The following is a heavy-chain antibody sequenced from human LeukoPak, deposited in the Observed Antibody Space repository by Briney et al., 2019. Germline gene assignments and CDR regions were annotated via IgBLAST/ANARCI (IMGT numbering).Heavy chain of an antibody. CDR2: IREGGSEK. Sequence: PGGSLRLSCVASGFTFSSYWMSWVRQGPGKGLEWVANIREGGSEKYYVDSVKGRFTISRDNAKNSLYLQMNSLRAEDTAVYYCARAAYSGWYDYWGQGTLVTVSS. D-gene: IGHD6-19*01. J-gene: IGHJ4*02. V-gene: IGHV3-7*01. CDR3: ARAAYSGWYDY. CDR1: GFTFSSYW.